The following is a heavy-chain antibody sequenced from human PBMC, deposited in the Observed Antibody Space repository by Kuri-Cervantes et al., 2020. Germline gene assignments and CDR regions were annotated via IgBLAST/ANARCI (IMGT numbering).Heavy chain of an antibody. J-gene: IGHJ6*03. CDR1: DFTFSSYT. Sequence: ETLSLTCEASDFTFSSYTMNWVRQAPGKGLEWISYISNDGTIKYVDSVKGRFTTSRDNAKSSLYLQMNSLRVEDTAVYYCARDSSSLYYMDVWGKGTTVTVSS. V-gene: IGHV3-48*01. CDR2: ISNDGTI. CDR3: ARDSSSLYYMDV. D-gene: IGHD6-6*01.